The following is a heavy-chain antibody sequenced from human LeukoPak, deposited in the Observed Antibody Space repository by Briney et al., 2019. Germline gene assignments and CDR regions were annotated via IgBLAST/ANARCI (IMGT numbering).Heavy chain of an antibody. D-gene: IGHD5-18*01. CDR3: AKDQGIQLWLKYFQH. CDR1: GFTFNNYA. V-gene: IGHV3-23*01. CDR2: MSGSGGTT. Sequence: GGSLRLSCAASGFTFNNYAMTWVRQAPGKGLEWVSAMSGSGGTTLYADSVKGRFTISRDNSKSTLYLQMNSLRAEDTAVYYCAKDQGIQLWLKYFQHWGQGTLVTVSS. J-gene: IGHJ1*01.